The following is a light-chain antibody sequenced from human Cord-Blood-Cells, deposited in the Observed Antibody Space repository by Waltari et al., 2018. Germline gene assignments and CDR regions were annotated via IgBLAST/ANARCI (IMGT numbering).Light chain of an antibody. Sequence: DIQMTQSPSSLSASVGDRVTITCRASQSISSYLNWYQQKPGKAPKLLIYAASSLQSGVPSRFSGSGSGTEFTLTISSLQSEDFAVYYCQQYNNWPPYSFGQGTKL. V-gene: IGKV1-39*01. J-gene: IGKJ2*03. CDR1: QSISSY. CDR3: QQYNNWPPYS. CDR2: AAS.